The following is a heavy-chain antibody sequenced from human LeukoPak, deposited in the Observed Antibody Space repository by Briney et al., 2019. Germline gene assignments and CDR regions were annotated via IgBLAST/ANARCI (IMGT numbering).Heavy chain of an antibody. CDR1: GFPFSSYA. CDR3: ARAAWRFLEWFDLDY. V-gene: IGHV3-30*04. CDR2: LSCYGKHK. Sequence: GGSLRLSFAASGFPFSSYAVPWVRRARGRGVEWVAVLSCYGKHKYYVDSVKRRYTIRRHNSKNPVDLKMKGLRAEDTAVDYCARAAWRFLEWFDLDYWGQGTLVTVSS. D-gene: IGHD3-3*01. J-gene: IGHJ4*02.